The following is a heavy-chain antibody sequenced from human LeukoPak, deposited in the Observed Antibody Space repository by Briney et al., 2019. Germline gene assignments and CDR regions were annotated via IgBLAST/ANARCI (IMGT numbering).Heavy chain of an antibody. Sequence: ASVKVSCKASGYTFTGYYMHWVRQAPGQGLEWMGWMNPNSGNTGYAQKFQGRVTITRNTSISTAYMELSSLRSEDTAVYYCARDPIASIADYYFDYWGQGTLVTVSS. CDR3: ARDPIASIADYYFDY. CDR2: MNPNSGNT. CDR1: GYTFTGYY. V-gene: IGHV1-8*03. D-gene: IGHD6-6*01. J-gene: IGHJ4*02.